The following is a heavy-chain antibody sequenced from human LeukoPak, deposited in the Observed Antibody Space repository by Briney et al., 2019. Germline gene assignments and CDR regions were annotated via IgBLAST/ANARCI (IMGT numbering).Heavy chain of an antibody. J-gene: IGHJ3*02. CDR2: MNPNSGNT. V-gene: IGHV1-8*01. Sequence: GASVKVSCKASGYTFTSYDINWVRQATAQGLEWMGWMNPNSGNTSYAQKFQGRVTMTRNTSISTAYMELSSLRSEDTAVYYCAIGQQLVRGAFDIWGQGTMVTVSS. D-gene: IGHD6-13*01. CDR1: GYTFTSYD. CDR3: AIGQQLVRGAFDI.